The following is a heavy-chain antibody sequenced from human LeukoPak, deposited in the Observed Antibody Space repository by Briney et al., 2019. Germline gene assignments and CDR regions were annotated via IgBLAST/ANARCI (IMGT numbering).Heavy chain of an antibody. CDR2: FDPEDGET. J-gene: IGHJ5*02. Sequence: ASVKVSCKVSGYTLTELSMHWVRQAPGKGLEWMGGFDPEDGETIYAQKFQGRVTMTEDTSTDTAYMELSSLGSEDTAVYYCATLYRPTNWFDPWGQGTLVTVSS. CDR3: ATLYRPTNWFDP. V-gene: IGHV1-24*01. D-gene: IGHD2-2*02. CDR1: GYTLTELS.